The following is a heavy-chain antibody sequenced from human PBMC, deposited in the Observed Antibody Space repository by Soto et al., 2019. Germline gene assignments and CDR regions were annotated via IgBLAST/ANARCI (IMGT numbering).Heavy chain of an antibody. Sequence: PGGSLRLSCAAAGFTVDSYSINWVRQAPGKGLEWVSYISSSSGSIFYADSVRGRFTISRDNAKNSVFLHLNSLRAEDTAVYYCARDNDGAQFASSCNDLWGQGTLVTVSS. CDR2: ISSSSGSI. CDR1: GFTVDSYS. J-gene: IGHJ5*02. CDR3: ARDNDGAQFASSCNDL. D-gene: IGHD6-13*01. V-gene: IGHV3-48*01.